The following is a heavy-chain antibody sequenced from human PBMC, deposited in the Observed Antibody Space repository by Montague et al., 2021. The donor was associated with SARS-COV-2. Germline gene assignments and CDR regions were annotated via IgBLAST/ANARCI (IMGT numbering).Heavy chain of an antibody. CDR1: GVSISSGTYY. CDR2: VYTSRST. J-gene: IGHJ4*02. V-gene: IGHV4-61*02. D-gene: IGHD3-16*01. CDR3: ARVAPRTTTRIMLIRRFDY. Sequence: TLSLTCTVSGVSISSGTYYWSWIRPPAGKGLEWIGRVYTSRSTNYTPSIESRATLSVDTSKNQFFLKLSSVTAADTAVYYCARVAPRTTTRIMLIRRFDYWGQGTLVTVSS.